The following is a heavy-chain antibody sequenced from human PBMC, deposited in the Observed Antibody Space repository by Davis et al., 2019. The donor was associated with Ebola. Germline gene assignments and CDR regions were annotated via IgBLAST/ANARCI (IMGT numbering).Heavy chain of an antibody. J-gene: IGHJ6*02. V-gene: IGHV3-30*03. CDR1: GFSFSFYA. CDR3: ARDYGKWLRSHYYYYGMDV. CDR2: ISHDGSDE. Sequence: GESLKISCAASGFSFSFYALHWVRQAPGKGLEWVGVISHDGSDEYYADSVKGRFTISRDNSIDTLYLHMNSLRPEDTAVYYCARDYGKWLRSHYYYYGMDVWGQGTTVTVSS. D-gene: IGHD5-12*01.